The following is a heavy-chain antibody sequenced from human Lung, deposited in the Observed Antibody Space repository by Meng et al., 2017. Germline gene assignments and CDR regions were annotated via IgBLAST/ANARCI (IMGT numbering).Heavy chain of an antibody. CDR2: IYNSGST. CDR3: ARGQKGYFDL. Sequence: QGQLQESGPGLVKPSQTLSLTCTVSGSSISSSNYYWSWIRQPPGKGLEWSGHIYNSGSTYYNPSLKSRITISVDTSKNQFSLKLSSVTAADTAVYYCARGQKGYFDLWGRGTLVTVSS. V-gene: IGHV4-30-4*01. CDR1: GSSISSSNYY. J-gene: IGHJ2*01.